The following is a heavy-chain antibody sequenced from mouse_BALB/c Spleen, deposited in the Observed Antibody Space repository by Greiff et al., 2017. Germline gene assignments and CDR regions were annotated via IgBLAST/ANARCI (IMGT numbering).Heavy chain of an antibody. CDR1: GDSITSGY. CDR2: ISYSGST. D-gene: IGHD1-1*01. Sequence: VQLKQSGPSLVKPSQTLSLTCSVTGDSITSGYWNWIRKFPGNKLEYMGYISYSGSTYYNPSLKSRISITRDTSKNQYYLQLNSVTTEDTATYYCARYLTTVVEGFAYWGQGTLVTVSA. CDR3: ARYLTTVVEGFAY. J-gene: IGHJ3*01. V-gene: IGHV3-8*02.